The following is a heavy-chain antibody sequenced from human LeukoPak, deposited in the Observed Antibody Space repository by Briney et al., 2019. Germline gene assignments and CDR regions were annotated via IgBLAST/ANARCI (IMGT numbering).Heavy chain of an antibody. Sequence: ASVKVSRKASGYTFTGYYMHWVRQAPGQGLEWMGWINPNSGGTNYAQKFQGRVTMTRDTSISTAYMELSRLRSDDTAVYYCAVWDFWSGYYTGDYWGQGTLVTVSS. D-gene: IGHD3-3*01. CDR2: INPNSGGT. CDR1: GYTFTGYY. CDR3: AVWDFWSGYYTGDY. V-gene: IGHV1-2*02. J-gene: IGHJ4*02.